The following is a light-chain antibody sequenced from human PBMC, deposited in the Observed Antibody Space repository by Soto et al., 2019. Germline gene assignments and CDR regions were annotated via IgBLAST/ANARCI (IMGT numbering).Light chain of an antibody. CDR3: QSYDNSLSGSGVL. Sequence: QSVLTQPPSVSGAPGQRVTISCTGSSSNIGAGYDVHWYQQLPGAAPKLLIYGNTNRPSGVPDRFSGSKSGTSASLAITGLQADDEADYYCQSYDNSLSGSGVLFGGGTKLTV. CDR2: GNT. V-gene: IGLV1-40*01. CDR1: SSNIGAGYD. J-gene: IGLJ2*01.